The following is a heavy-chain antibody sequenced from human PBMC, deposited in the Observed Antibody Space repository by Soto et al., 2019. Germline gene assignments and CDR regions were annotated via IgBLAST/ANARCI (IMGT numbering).Heavy chain of an antibody. CDR2: INHSGST. CDR3: ARERGVLLWFGEPWFDP. J-gene: IGHJ5*02. CDR1: GGSFSGYY. V-gene: IGHV4-34*01. D-gene: IGHD3-10*01. Sequence: QVQLQQWGAGLLKPSETLSLTCAVYGGSFSGYYWSWIRQPPGKGLEWIGEINHSGSTNYNPSLTSRVTISVDTSKNQVSLKLSSGTAADTSVYYCARERGVLLWFGEPWFDPWGQGTLVTVSS.